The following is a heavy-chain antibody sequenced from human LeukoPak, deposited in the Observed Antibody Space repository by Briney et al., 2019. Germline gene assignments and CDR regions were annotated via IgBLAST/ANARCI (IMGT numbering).Heavy chain of an antibody. CDR2: ISGSGGNT. Sequence: PGGSLRLSCAASGFTFSSYAMNWVRQAPGKGLEWVSVISGSGGNTYYADSVKGRFTISRDNSKNTLYLQMNSLRAEDTAVYYCARSYDSSGYYFRMVEYWGQGTLVTVSS. D-gene: IGHD3-22*01. CDR3: ARSYDSSGYYFRMVEY. J-gene: IGHJ4*02. V-gene: IGHV3-23*01. CDR1: GFTFSSYA.